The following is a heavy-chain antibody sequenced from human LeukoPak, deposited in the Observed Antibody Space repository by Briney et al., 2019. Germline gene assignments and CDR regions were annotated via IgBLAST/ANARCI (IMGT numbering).Heavy chain of an antibody. V-gene: IGHV3-48*04. CDR3: TYLRTPYYNDKWVDP. D-gene: IGHD3/OR15-3a*01. CDR1: GFTITSWS. Sequence: GGSLRLSCAVSGFTITSWSMNWVRQAPGKGLEWLSYISSGGSPIYYADSVKGRFTISRDDAKNLVYLQMNSLRAEDRAVYYCTYLRTPYYNDKWVDPWGQGALVTVSS. J-gene: IGHJ5*02. CDR2: ISSGGSPI.